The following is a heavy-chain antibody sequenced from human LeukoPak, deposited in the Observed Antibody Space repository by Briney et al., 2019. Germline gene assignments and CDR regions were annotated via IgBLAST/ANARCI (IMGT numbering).Heavy chain of an antibody. Sequence: GGSLKISRKGSGYSLTSYWIGWVRQMPRKGLEWMGFIYPGDSDTRYSQSLQGQVTISADKSISTAYLQWSSLKASDTAMYYCARLNHVLRYFDWLRFDPFFDYWGQGTLVTVSS. D-gene: IGHD3-9*01. CDR3: ARLNHVLRYFDWLRFDPFFDY. V-gene: IGHV5-51*01. CDR1: GYSLTSYW. CDR2: IYPGDSDT. J-gene: IGHJ4*02.